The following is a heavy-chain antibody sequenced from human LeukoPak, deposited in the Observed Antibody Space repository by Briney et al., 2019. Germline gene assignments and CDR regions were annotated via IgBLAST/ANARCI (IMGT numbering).Heavy chain of an antibody. J-gene: IGHJ4*02. Sequence: SETLSLTCTVSGGSISGYYWSWIRQPPGKRLEWIGYIYYSGSTNYNPPLKSRVTISVDTSKNQFSLNLSSVTAADTAVYYCARSWIPDPVDYWGQGTLVTVSS. CDR1: GGSISGYY. V-gene: IGHV4-59*01. D-gene: IGHD5-18*01. CDR3: ARSWIPDPVDY. CDR2: IYYSGST.